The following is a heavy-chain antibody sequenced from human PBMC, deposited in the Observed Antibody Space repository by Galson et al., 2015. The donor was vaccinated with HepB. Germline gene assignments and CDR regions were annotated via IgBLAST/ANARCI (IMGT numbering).Heavy chain of an antibody. J-gene: IGHJ3*01. D-gene: IGHD4-17*01. V-gene: IGHV1-69*13. CDR1: GGTFSSYA. CDR2: IIPIFGTA. Sequence: SVKVSCKASGGTFSSYAVSWVRQAPGQGLEWMGGIIPIFGTANYEQKFQGRVTITADESTSTAYIELNSLSSEDTAVYYCADLNVYGDYRDAFDFWGQGTMVTVSS. CDR3: ADLNVYGDYRDAFDF.